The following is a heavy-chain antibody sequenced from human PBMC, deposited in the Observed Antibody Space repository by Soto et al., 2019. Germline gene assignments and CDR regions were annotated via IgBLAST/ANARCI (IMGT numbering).Heavy chain of an antibody. V-gene: IGHV1-69*13. Sequence: GGSVKVSCKASGGTFGSYAISWVLQAPGEGLEWMGGIIPIFGTANYAQKFQGRVTITADESTSTAYMELSSLRSEDTAVYYCARLSYCSGGSCYPGVDWFDPWGQGTLVTVSS. CDR3: ARLSYCSGGSCYPGVDWFDP. CDR1: GGTFGSYA. CDR2: IIPIFGTA. D-gene: IGHD2-15*01. J-gene: IGHJ5*02.